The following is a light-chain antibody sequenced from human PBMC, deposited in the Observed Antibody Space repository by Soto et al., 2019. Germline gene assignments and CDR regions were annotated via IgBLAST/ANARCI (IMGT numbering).Light chain of an antibody. V-gene: IGLV2-23*02. CDR3: CSYAGSTTWV. J-gene: IGLJ3*02. Sequence: QSALTPPASVSGSPGQSITISCTGTSSDVGSYNFVSWYQQHPGKAPKLMISEVSKRPSGVSNRFSGSKSGNTASLTISGLQAEDEADYYCCSYAGSTTWVFGGGTKVTVL. CDR2: EVS. CDR1: SSDVGSYNF.